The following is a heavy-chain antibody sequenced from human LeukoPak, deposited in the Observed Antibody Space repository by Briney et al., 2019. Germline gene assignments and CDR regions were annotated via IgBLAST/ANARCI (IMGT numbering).Heavy chain of an antibody. CDR1: GGTFSSYA. CDR2: ISAYNGNT. Sequence: ASVKVSCKASGGTFSSYAISWVRQAPGQGLEWMGWISAYNGNTNYAQKLQGRVTMTTDTSTSTAYMELRSLRSDDTAVYYCAQSSGWYGEYFQHWGQGTLVTVSS. V-gene: IGHV1-18*01. CDR3: AQSSGWYGEYFQH. J-gene: IGHJ1*01. D-gene: IGHD6-19*01.